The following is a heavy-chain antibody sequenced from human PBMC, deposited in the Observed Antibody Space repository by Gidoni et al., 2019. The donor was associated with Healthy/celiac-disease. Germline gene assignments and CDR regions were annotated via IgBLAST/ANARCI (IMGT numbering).Heavy chain of an antibody. CDR1: GGSISSYY. V-gene: IGHV4-59*01. Sequence: QVQLQESGPGLVKPSETLSLTCTVSGGSISSYYWSWIRQPPGKGLEWIGYIYYSGSTNYNPSLKSRVTISVDTSKNQFSLKLSSVTAADTAVYYCARLGYYDSTEGAFDIWGQGTMVTVSS. CDR2: IYYSGST. CDR3: ARLGYYDSTEGAFDI. J-gene: IGHJ3*02. D-gene: IGHD3-22*01.